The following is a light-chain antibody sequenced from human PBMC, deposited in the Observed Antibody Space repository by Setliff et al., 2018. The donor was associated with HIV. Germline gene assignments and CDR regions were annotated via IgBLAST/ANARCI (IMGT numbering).Light chain of an antibody. CDR2: EGN. CDR1: SSDVGGYNL. Sequence: QSALTQPASVSGSPGQSITISCTGTSSDVGGYNLVSWYQQHPGKAPKLIIYEGNKRPSGVSTRFSGSKSGNTASLTISGLQAEDEADYYCCSFAGSSTSVFGTGTKV. V-gene: IGLV2-23*01. CDR3: CSFAGSSTSV. J-gene: IGLJ1*01.